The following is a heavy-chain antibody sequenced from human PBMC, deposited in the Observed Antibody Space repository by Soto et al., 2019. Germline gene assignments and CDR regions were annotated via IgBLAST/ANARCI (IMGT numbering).Heavy chain of an antibody. J-gene: IGHJ4*02. CDR3: ARDGVIFGAEIT. CDR2: IYYSGST. Sequence: PSETLSLTCTVSGGSVSSGSYYWSWIRQPPGKGLEWIGYIYYSGSTNYNPSLKSRVTISVDTSKNQFSLKLSSVTAADTAVYYCARDGVIFGAEITWGQGTQVSVSS. V-gene: IGHV4-61*01. D-gene: IGHD3-3*01. CDR1: GGSVSSGSYY.